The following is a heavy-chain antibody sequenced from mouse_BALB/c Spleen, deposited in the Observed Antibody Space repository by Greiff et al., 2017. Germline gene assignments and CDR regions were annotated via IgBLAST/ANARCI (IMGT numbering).Heavy chain of an antibody. CDR1: GFTFSSFG. V-gene: IGHV5-17*02. Sequence: EVQLVESGGGLVQPGGSRKLSCAASGFTFSSFGMHWVRQAPEKGLEWVAYISSGSSTIYYADTVKGRFTISRDNPKNTLFLQMTSLMSEDTAMYYCARWDGDYWGQGTTLTVSS. D-gene: IGHD2-3*01. CDR2: ISSGSSTI. CDR3: ARWDGDY. J-gene: IGHJ2*01.